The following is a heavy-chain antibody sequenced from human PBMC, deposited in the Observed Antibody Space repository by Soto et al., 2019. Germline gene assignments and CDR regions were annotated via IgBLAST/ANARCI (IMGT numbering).Heavy chain of an antibody. Sequence: EVRLLESGGGSVQPGGSLRLSCAASGFTFSSYAMSWVRQAPGKGLEWVSAISGSGGGGTYYADSVKGRFTISRDNSRNTLYLQMNSRTTEDTAVYYCAKVGYCSSDACCHFDFWGQGTLVTVSS. V-gene: IGHV3-23*01. CDR3: AKVGYCSSDACCHFDF. D-gene: IGHD2-2*01. CDR1: GFTFSSYA. J-gene: IGHJ4*02. CDR2: ISGSGGGGT.